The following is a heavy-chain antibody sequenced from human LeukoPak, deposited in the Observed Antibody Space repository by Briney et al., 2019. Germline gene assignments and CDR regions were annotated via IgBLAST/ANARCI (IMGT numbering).Heavy chain of an antibody. CDR1: GGSFSGYY. D-gene: IGHD5-12*01. Sequence: SETLSLTCAVYGGSFSGYYWSWIRQPPGKGLEWIGEINHSGSTNYNPSLKSRVTISVDTSKNQFSLKLSSVTAADTAVYYCARVQKYSGYDFDYWGQGTLVTVSS. V-gene: IGHV4-34*01. CDR3: ARVQKYSGYDFDY. J-gene: IGHJ4*02. CDR2: INHSGST.